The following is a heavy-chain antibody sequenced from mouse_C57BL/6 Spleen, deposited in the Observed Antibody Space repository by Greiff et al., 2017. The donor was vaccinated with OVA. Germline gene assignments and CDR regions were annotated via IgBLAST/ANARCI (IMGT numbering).Heavy chain of an antibody. CDR3: AMNHYGSSYGGY. CDR1: GYTFTSYW. V-gene: IGHV1-61*01. J-gene: IGHJ2*01. D-gene: IGHD1-1*01. Sequence: QVQLQQPGAELVRPGSSVKLSCKASGYTFTSYWMDWVKQRPGQGLEWIGNIYPSDSETHYNQKFKDKATLTVDKSSSTAFMQLSSLTSEDSAVYYCAMNHYGSSYGGYWGQGTTLTVSS. CDR2: IYPSDSET.